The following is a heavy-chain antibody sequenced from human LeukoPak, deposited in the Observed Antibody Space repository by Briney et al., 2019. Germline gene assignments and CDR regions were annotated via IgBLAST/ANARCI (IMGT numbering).Heavy chain of an antibody. V-gene: IGHV7-4-1*02. CDR3: ARVPFVVVGVAGNWFGP. CDR1: GYTFTNYA. Sequence: GASVKVSCKASGYTFTNYAMNWVRQAPGQGLEWMGWINTNTGNPTYAQGFTGRFVFSLDTSVSTAYLQIRSLKADDTAVYYCARVPFVVVGVAGNWFGPWGQGTLVTVSS. J-gene: IGHJ5*02. D-gene: IGHD2-2*01. CDR2: INTNTGNP.